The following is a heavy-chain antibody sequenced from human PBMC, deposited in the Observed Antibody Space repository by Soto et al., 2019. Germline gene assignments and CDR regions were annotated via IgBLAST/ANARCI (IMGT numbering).Heavy chain of an antibody. CDR2: IYYSGST. D-gene: IGHD2-21*02. CDR1: GGSISSYY. J-gene: IGHJ6*02. V-gene: IGHV4-59*01. CDR3: ARGEGCGGDCYGGTYYYYGMDV. Sequence: SETLSLTCTVSGGSISSYYWSWIRQPPGKGLEWIGYIYYSGSTNYNPSPKSRVTISVDTSKNQFSLKLSSVTAADTAVYYCARGEGCGGDCYGGTYYYYGMDVWGQGTTVTVSS.